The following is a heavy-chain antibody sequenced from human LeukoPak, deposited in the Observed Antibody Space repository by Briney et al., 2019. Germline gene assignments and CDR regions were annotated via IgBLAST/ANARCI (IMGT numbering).Heavy chain of an antibody. J-gene: IGHJ4*02. CDR1: GYTLSDYA. CDR2: IIPIFGTT. CDR3: ARDLREQPL. Sequence: SVKVSCKASGYTLSDYAISWVRQAPGQGLEWMGGIIPIFGTTNYAQKFQGRVTITADESTSTAYMELSSLRSEDTAVYYCARDLREQPLWGQGTLVTVSS. V-gene: IGHV1-69*13. D-gene: IGHD6-13*01.